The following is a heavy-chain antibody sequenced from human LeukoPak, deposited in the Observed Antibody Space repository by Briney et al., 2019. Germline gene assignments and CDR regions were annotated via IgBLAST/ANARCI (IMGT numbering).Heavy chain of an antibody. CDR1: GYTLTELS. CDR2: INPSGGST. Sequence: ASVKVSCKVSGYTLTELSMHWVRQAPGQGLEWMGIINPSGGSTSYAQKFQGRVTMTRDTSTSTVYMELSSLRSEDTAVYYCARDLRYYYGSGSYVGNYYYMDVWGKGTTVTVSS. J-gene: IGHJ6*03. V-gene: IGHV1-46*01. CDR3: ARDLRYYYGSGSYVGNYYYMDV. D-gene: IGHD3-10*01.